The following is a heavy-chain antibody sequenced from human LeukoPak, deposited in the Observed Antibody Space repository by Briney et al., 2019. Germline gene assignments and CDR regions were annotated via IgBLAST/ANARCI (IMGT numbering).Heavy chain of an antibody. J-gene: IGHJ6*03. D-gene: IGHD5-18*01. CDR2: IYHCGST. CDR1: GYSISSGYY. Sequence: TSETLSLTCTVSGYSISSGYYWGWIRRPPGKGLEWIGGIYHCGSTYYNPSPKSRVTISVDTSKNQFSLKLTSVTAADTAVYYCARTTEGGYTYGYFYYYYMDVWGKGTTVTISS. V-gene: IGHV4-38-2*02. CDR3: ARTTEGGYTYGYFYYYYMDV.